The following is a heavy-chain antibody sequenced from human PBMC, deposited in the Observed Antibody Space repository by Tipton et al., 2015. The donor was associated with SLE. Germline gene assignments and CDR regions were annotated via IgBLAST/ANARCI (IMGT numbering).Heavy chain of an antibody. CDR2: ISYDGSNK. Sequence: SLRLSCVASGFSFSRFGLRWVRQAPGKGLEWVAVISYDGSNKYYADSVKGRFTISRDSSENTLYLQMNSLRAEDTAVYYCAREEVLAEAFDTWGQGTMVTVSS. CDR1: GFSFSRFG. CDR3: AREEVLAEAFDT. V-gene: IGHV3-30*04. J-gene: IGHJ3*02. D-gene: IGHD2-8*02.